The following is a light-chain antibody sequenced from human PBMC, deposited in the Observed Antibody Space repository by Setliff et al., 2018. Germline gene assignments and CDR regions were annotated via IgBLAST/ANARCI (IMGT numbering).Light chain of an antibody. V-gene: IGLV2-18*02. CDR1: YSDIGGHDR. CDR2: EVF. CDR3: GSFSSTTTFYV. J-gene: IGLJ1*01. Sequence: QSALAQPPSVSGSPGQSVTISCTGTYSDIGGHDRVSWYQQPPGAAPKLIIYEVFHRPSGVPVRFSGSKSGATASLTISGLQAEDEADYFCGSFSSTTTFYVCGPGTKVTVL.